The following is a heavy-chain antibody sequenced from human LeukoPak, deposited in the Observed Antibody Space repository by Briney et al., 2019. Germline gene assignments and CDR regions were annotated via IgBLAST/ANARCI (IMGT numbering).Heavy chain of an antibody. CDR1: GDSISSSY. Sequence: SETLSLTCTVSGDSISSSYWNWIRQPPGKGLEWIGYIYYTGSTNYNPSLRSRVTISVDTSKSQVSLMLSSVTAADTAVYYCSRGRAAAFDVWGQGTMVTVSS. CDR2: IYYTGST. J-gene: IGHJ3*01. CDR3: SRGRAAAFDV. D-gene: IGHD5-12*01. V-gene: IGHV4-59*01.